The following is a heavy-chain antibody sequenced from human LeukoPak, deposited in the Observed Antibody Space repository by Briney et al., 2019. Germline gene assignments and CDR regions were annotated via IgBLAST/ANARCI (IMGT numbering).Heavy chain of an antibody. V-gene: IGHV1-18*01. CDR3: ARDPPGLTLGSPGDY. CDR1: GYTFTSYG. D-gene: IGHD3-16*01. CDR2: ISANNGDT. J-gene: IGHJ4*02. Sequence: ASVKVSCKASGYTFTSYGIAWVRQAPGQGLQWMGWISANNGDTSYSQKLQGRVTMTTDTSTNTAYMELRSLTSDDTAVYYCARDPPGLTLGSPGDYWGQGTLVTVFS.